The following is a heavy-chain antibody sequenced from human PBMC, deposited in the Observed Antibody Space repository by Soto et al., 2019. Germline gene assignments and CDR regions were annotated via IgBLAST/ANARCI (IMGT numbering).Heavy chain of an antibody. V-gene: IGHV1-69*12. CDR3: ARDNDRPQLGGNYYYILDV. CDR1: GGTFSTSA. CDR2: IMPIFRTP. Sequence: QVQLEQSGAEVKKPGSSVKVSCKASGGTFSTSAISWVRQAPGQGLEWMGGIMPIFRTPDYAQKFQGRVTVSADESTRTASMELSGLRSDDTAVYSCARDNDRPQLGGNYYYILDVWGQGTTITVSS. D-gene: IGHD2-8*01. J-gene: IGHJ6*02.